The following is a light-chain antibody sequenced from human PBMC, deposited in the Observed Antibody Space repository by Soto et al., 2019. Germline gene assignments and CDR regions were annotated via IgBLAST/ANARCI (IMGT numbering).Light chain of an antibody. CDR1: QSISSY. Sequence: DIPMTQSPSSLSASAGDRVTITCRASQSISSYLNWYQQKPGKAPKLLIYAASSLQSGVPSRFSGSGSGTDFTLTISSLQPEDFATYYCQQSYSTPGTFGPGTKVDIK. J-gene: IGKJ3*01. CDR3: QQSYSTPGT. V-gene: IGKV1-39*01. CDR2: AAS.